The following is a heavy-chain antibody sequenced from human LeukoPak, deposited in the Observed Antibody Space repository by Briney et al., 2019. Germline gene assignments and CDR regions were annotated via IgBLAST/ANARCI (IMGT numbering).Heavy chain of an antibody. CDR1: GFTFSSYA. Sequence: PGGSLRLSCAASGFTFSSYAMSWVRQAPGKGLEWVSAISGSGGSTYYADSVKGRFSISRDNSKNTLNLQMNSLRAEDTAVYYCARSLRVRGVPDYMDVWGKGTTVTISS. D-gene: IGHD3-10*01. CDR2: ISGSGGST. V-gene: IGHV3-23*01. CDR3: ARSLRVRGVPDYMDV. J-gene: IGHJ6*03.